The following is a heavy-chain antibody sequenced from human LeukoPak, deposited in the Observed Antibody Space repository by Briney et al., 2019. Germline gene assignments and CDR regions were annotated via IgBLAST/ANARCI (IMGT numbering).Heavy chain of an antibody. CDR2: IIPILGIA. Sequence: ASVKVSCKASGYTFTSYGISWVRQAPGQGLEWMGRIIPILGIANYAQKFQGRVTITADKSTSTAYMELSSLRSEDTAVYYCARRLGDGMDVWGQGTTVTVSS. CDR1: GYTFTSYG. D-gene: IGHD1-26*01. CDR3: ARRLGDGMDV. J-gene: IGHJ6*02. V-gene: IGHV1-69*04.